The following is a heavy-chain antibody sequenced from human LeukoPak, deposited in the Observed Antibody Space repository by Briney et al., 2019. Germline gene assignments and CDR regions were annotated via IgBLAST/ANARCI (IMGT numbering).Heavy chain of an antibody. Sequence: PSETLSLTCAVYGGSFSGYCWSWIRQPPGKGLEWIGEINHSGSTNYNPSLKSRVTISVDTSKNQFSLKLSSVTAADTAVYYCARGGDSSSWYWNAFDIWGQGTMVTVSS. CDR3: ARGGDSSSWYWNAFDI. CDR2: INHSGST. V-gene: IGHV4-34*01. D-gene: IGHD6-13*01. J-gene: IGHJ3*02. CDR1: GGSFSGYC.